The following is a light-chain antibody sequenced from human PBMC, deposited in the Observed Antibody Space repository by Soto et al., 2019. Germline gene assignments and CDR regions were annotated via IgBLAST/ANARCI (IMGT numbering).Light chain of an antibody. V-gene: IGLV2-14*01. Sequence: QSALTQPASVSGSPGQSITISCTGTSSDVGGYNFVSWYQQHPGKAPRLMIFEVNNRPSGVSDRFSGSKSGNTASLPISGLQAEDEADYYCRSYTFSSTLVVFGGGTKLTVL. CDR2: EVN. CDR3: RSYTFSSTLVV. J-gene: IGLJ3*02. CDR1: SSDVGGYNF.